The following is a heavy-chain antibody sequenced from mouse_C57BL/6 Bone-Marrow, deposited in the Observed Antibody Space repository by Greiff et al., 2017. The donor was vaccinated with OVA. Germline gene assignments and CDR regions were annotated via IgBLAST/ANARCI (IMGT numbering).Heavy chain of an antibody. CDR3: ARDNGYFFEY. CDR2: IYPGSGNT. D-gene: IGHD2-2*01. CDR1: GYTFTDYY. Sequence: VQLQQSGAEVVRPGASVKLSCKASGYTFTDYYINWVKQRPGQGLEWIARIYPGSGNTSYNEKFKGKATLTADNSSNTAYMKLSSLTSEDSAVYFCARDNGYFFEYWGQGTTLTVSS. V-gene: IGHV1-76*01. J-gene: IGHJ2*01.